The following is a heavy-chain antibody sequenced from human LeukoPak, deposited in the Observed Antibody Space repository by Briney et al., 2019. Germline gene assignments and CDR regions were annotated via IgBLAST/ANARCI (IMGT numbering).Heavy chain of an antibody. CDR1: GYTFTGYY. CDR3: ARDRSANWFDP. D-gene: IGHD3-3*01. V-gene: IGHV1-2*02. CDR2: INPNSGGT. Sequence: ASVKVSCKASGYTFTGYYMHWVRQAPGQGLEWMGWINPNSGGTNYAQKCQGRVTMTRDTSISTAYMELRSLRSDDTAVYYCARDRSANWFDPWGQGTLVTVSS. J-gene: IGHJ5*02.